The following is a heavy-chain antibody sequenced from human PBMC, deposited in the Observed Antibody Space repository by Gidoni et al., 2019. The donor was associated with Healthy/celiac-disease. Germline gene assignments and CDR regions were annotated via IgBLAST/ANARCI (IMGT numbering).Heavy chain of an antibody. CDR3: ARVPAGRVVARIRYYGMDV. D-gene: IGHD6-19*01. Sequence: QVQLQESGPGLVKPSGTLSLTCAVSGGSISSSTWWSWVRQPPGKGLEWIGEIYHSGSTNYNPSLKSRVTISVDKPKNQFSLKLSSVTAADTAVYYCARVPAGRVVARIRYYGMDVWGQGTTVTVSS. V-gene: IGHV4-4*02. CDR2: IYHSGST. J-gene: IGHJ6*02. CDR1: GGSISSSTW.